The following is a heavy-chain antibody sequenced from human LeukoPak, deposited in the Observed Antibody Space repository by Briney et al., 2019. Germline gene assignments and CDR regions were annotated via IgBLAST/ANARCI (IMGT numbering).Heavy chain of an antibody. Sequence: GGSLSLSCAASGFTFSTYTMNWVRQAPGKGLEWVSFIGSSSSYMYYADSVKGRFTISRDNTKKSLYLQMNSLRAEDTAVYYCARDFSGYDYNFDYWGQGTLVTVSS. V-gene: IGHV3-21*01. CDR3: ARDFSGYDYNFDY. D-gene: IGHD5-12*01. CDR1: GFTFSTYT. CDR2: IGSSSSYM. J-gene: IGHJ4*02.